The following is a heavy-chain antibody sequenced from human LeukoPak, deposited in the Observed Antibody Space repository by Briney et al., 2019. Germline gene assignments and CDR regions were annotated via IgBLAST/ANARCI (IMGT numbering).Heavy chain of an antibody. D-gene: IGHD6-6*01. CDR2: INPSGGST. Sequence: ASVKVSCKASGYTFTSYYMHWVRQAPGQGLEWMGIINPSGGSTSYAQKFQGRVTMTRDMSTSTVYMELSSLRSEDTAVYYCAGAARPNWFDPWGQGTLVTVPS. V-gene: IGHV1-46*01. CDR1: GYTFTSYY. CDR3: AGAARPNWFDP. J-gene: IGHJ5*02.